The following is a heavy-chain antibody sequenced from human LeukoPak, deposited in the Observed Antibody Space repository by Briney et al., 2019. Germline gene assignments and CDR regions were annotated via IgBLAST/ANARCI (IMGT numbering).Heavy chain of an antibody. V-gene: IGHV3-30*04. D-gene: IGHD6-13*01. J-gene: IGHJ4*02. CDR1: GFTFSSYA. Sequence: GGSLRLSCAASGFTFSSYAMHWVRQAPGKGLEGVAVISYDGSNKYYADSVKGRFTISRDNSKNTLYLQMNSLRAEDTAVYYCARDIIAAAGTAWDYWGQGTLVTVSS. CDR2: ISYDGSNK. CDR3: ARDIIAAAGTAWDY.